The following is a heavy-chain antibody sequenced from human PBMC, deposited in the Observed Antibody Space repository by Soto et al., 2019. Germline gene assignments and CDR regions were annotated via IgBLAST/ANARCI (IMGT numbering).Heavy chain of an antibody. CDR3: ARVERGTATTVVDAFDI. CDR1: GGFVSSGNYY. J-gene: IGHJ3*02. V-gene: IGHV4-34*01. Sequence: QEQLQQWGAGLLKPSETLSLTCAVYGGFVSSGNYYWSWIRQPPGKGLEWIGEMSHSGGTHFNPFLKSRVTISAYTSKNQFSLKMSSVTAADTALYYCARVERGTATTVVDAFDIWGPGTMFTFSS. CDR2: MSHSGGT. D-gene: IGHD1-7*01.